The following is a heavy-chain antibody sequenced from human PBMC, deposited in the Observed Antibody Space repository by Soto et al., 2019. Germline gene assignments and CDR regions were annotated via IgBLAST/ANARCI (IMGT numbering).Heavy chain of an antibody. CDR1: GFTFSTYG. J-gene: IGHJ4*02. Sequence: QVQLVESGGGVVQPGRSLRLSCAASGFTFSTYGMHWVRQAPGKGLEWVAFISYDGTNEFYADSVKGRFTISGDNSKNTVYLQMNSLRPEDTALYYCARGGRGAGGTYFHYWGQGTLVSVSS. CDR3: ARGGRGAGGTYFHY. D-gene: IGHD6-13*01. CDR2: ISYDGTNE. V-gene: IGHV3-30*03.